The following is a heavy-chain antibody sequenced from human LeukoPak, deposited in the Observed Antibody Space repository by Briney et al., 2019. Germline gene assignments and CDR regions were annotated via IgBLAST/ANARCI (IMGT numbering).Heavy chain of an antibody. CDR1: GFTFSSYA. CDR3: AKDPGAARRYYFDY. J-gene: IGHJ4*02. D-gene: IGHD6-6*01. CDR2: ISGSGGST. V-gene: IGHV3-23*01. Sequence: GGSPRLSCAASGFTFSSYAMSWVRQAPGKGLEWVSAISGSGGSTYYADSVKGRFTISRDNSKNTLYLQMNSLRAEDTAVYYCAKDPGAARRYYFDYWGQGTLVTVSS.